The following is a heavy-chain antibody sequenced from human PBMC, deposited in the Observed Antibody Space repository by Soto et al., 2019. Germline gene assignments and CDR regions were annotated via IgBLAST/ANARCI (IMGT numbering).Heavy chain of an antibody. J-gene: IGHJ3*02. D-gene: IGHD3-22*01. CDR2: IIPIFGTA. V-gene: IGHV1-69*01. CDR3: ARTGDYYDSSGYTYFNAFDI. Sequence: QVQLVQSGAEVKKPGSSVKVSCKASGGTFSSYAISWVRQAPGQGREWMGGIIPIFGTANYAQKFQGRVTITADESTSTAYMELSSLRSEDTAVYYCARTGDYYDSSGYTYFNAFDIWGQGTMVTVSS. CDR1: GGTFSSYA.